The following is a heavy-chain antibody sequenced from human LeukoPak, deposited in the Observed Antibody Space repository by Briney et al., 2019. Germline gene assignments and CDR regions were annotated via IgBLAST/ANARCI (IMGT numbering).Heavy chain of an antibody. J-gene: IGHJ3*02. CDR2: ISISNSYV. CDR1: GFTFSTSS. D-gene: IGHD2-2*01. Sequence: GGSLRLSCAASGFTFSTSSINWVRQAPGKGLEWVSSISISNSYVYYIDAVKGRFTISRDNAKTSVYLQMNSLRAEDTAVYYCAISLVVGGGAFDMWGQGTMITVSS. V-gene: IGHV3-21*01. CDR3: AISLVVGGGAFDM.